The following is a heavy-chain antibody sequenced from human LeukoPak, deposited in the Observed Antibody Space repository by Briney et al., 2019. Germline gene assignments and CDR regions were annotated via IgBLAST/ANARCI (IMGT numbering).Heavy chain of an antibody. D-gene: IGHD3-16*01. Sequence: GGSLRLSCAASGFTFSSYRMSWVRQAPGKGLEWVANIKQDGSEKYYVDSVKGRFTISRDNAKNSLYLQMNSLRAEDTAIYYCARGGGKRVGGGGFDIWGQGTMVTVSS. CDR2: IKQDGSEK. V-gene: IGHV3-7*01. CDR3: ARGGGKRVGGGGFDI. CDR1: GFTFSSYR. J-gene: IGHJ3*02.